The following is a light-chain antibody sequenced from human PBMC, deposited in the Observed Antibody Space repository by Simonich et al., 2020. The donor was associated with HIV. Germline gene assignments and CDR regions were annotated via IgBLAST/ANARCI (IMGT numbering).Light chain of an antibody. Sequence: QTVVTQETSSSVSPGGTITLTCALSSGSVSTSYYPTWYHQTPGHPPRPPISGPNPRSSAVPDRFSGSILGNKAVLTITGAQADDEGDYYCVLYMGSGISVFVGGTKVTVL. V-gene: IGLV8-61*01. CDR3: VLYMGSGISV. CDR2: GPN. J-gene: IGLJ3*02. CDR1: SGSVSTSYY.